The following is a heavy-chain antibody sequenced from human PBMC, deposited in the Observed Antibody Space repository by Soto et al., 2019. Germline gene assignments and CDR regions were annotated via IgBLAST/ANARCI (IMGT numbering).Heavy chain of an antibody. CDR1: GGTFSSYA. Sequence: SVKVSCKASGGTFSSYAISWVRQAPGQGLEWMGGIIPIFGTANYAQKFQGRVTITADESTSTAYMELSSLRSEDTAVYYCARELDSSDHSLDYWGQGTLVTVSS. J-gene: IGHJ4*02. V-gene: IGHV1-69*13. D-gene: IGHD6-19*01. CDR3: ARELDSSDHSLDY. CDR2: IIPIFGTA.